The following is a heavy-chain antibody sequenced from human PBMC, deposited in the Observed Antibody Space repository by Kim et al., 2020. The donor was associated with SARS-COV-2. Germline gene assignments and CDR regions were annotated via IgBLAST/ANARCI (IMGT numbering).Heavy chain of an antibody. Sequence: SETLSLTCTASGYSISSGYYWGWIRQPPGKGLEWTGSIYHSGSTYYNPSLKSRVTILVDTSKNQFSLQLSSVTAADTAVYYCASFVFGVRLGELSLLYFDSWGEGTLVTVSA. V-gene: IGHV4-38-2*02. D-gene: IGHD3-16*02. CDR2: IYHSGST. J-gene: IGHJ4*02. CDR3: ASFVFGVRLGELSLLYFDS. CDR1: GYSISSGYY.